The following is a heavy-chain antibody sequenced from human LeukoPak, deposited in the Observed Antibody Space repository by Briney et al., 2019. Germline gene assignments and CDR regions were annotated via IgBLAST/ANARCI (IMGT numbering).Heavy chain of an antibody. Sequence: SETLSLTCTVSGDSISSYSWSWIRQPPGKGLEWIGYIYYSGTTNYNPSLKSRVTISVDTSKNHFSLRLRSVTAADTAVYYCARDAGYCSSTSCYYYGMDVWGQGTTVTVSS. CDR3: ARDAGYCSSTSCYYYGMDV. J-gene: IGHJ6*02. CDR2: IYYSGTT. D-gene: IGHD2-2*01. CDR1: GDSISSYS. V-gene: IGHV4-59*01.